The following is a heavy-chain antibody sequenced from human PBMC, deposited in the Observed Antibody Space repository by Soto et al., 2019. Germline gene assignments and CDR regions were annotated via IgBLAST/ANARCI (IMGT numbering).Heavy chain of an antibody. V-gene: IGHV1-69*01. J-gene: IGHJ4*02. CDR2: IIPIFGTA. CDR1: GGTFSSYA. Sequence: QVQVVQSGAEVKKPGSSVKVSCKASGGTFSSYAISWVRQAPGQGLEWMGGIIPIFGTANYAQKFQGRVTITADEFTSTAYMELRSLRSEDSAVYYCARDRRNYYGSGSYYNADYWGQGTLVTVSS. D-gene: IGHD3-10*01. CDR3: ARDRRNYYGSGSYYNADY.